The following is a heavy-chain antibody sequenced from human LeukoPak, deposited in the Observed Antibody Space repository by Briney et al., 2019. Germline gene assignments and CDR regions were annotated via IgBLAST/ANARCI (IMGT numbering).Heavy chain of an antibody. CDR2: ISGSGGST. V-gene: IGHV3-23*01. CDR1: GFTFSSYA. J-gene: IGHJ3*02. Sequence: GGSLRLSCAASGFTFSSYAMSWVRQAPGKGLEWVSAISGSGGSTYYADSVKGRFTISRDNSKNTLYLQMNSLRAEDTAVYYCAKDPRRLRRTTDAFDIWGQGTMVTVSS. D-gene: IGHD4-17*01. CDR3: AKDPRRLRRTTDAFDI.